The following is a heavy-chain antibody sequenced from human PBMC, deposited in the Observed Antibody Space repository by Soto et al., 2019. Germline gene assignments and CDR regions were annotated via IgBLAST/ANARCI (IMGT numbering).Heavy chain of an antibody. CDR1: GYSITNVNW. CDR3: SRSPYADALDI. CDR2: IFHNGTS. Sequence: QVQLQESGPGLVKPSDTLSLTSAVSGYSITNVNWWAWIRQPPGKGLEWNGYIFHNGTSHYNPSLMSRVTMTVDTSNNQFSVQVDSLTAEDTAVYYCSRSPYADALDIWGQGTMVTVSS. D-gene: IGHD2-2*01. J-gene: IGHJ3*02. V-gene: IGHV4-28*01.